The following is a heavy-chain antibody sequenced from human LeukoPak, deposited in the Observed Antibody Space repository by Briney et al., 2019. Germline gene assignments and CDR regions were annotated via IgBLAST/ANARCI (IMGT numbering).Heavy chain of an antibody. CDR3: ARGGNSKASDY. D-gene: IGHD4-23*01. CDR2: IYYSGST. V-gene: IGHV4-59*06. J-gene: IGHJ4*02. Sequence: SETLSLTCTVSGDSISSYYWSWIRQHPGKGLEWIGYIYYSGSTYYNPSLRSRVTISVDTSKNQFSLKLSSVTAADTAVCYCARGGNSKASDYWGQGTLVTVSS. CDR1: GDSISSYY.